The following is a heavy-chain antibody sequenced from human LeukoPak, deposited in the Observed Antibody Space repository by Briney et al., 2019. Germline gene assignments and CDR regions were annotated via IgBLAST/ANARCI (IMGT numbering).Heavy chain of an antibody. CDR2: IHHSGNT. CDR3: ARGLEIPAASPSFDY. CDR1: GGSISSSNR. D-gene: IGHD2-2*01. Sequence: SETLSLTCAVSGGSISSSNRWSWVRPPPGKGLEWIGEIHHSGNTNYNPSLKSRVTISVDKSKNQFSLKLSSVTAADTAVYYCARGLEIPAASPSFDYWGQGTLVTVSS. V-gene: IGHV4-4*02. J-gene: IGHJ4*02.